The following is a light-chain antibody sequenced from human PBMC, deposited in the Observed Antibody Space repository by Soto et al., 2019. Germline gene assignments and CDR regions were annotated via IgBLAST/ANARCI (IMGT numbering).Light chain of an antibody. CDR1: SRDVGGYNY. V-gene: IGLV2-14*01. CDR2: EVS. CDR3: SSYTSSSTLEV. J-gene: IGLJ3*02. Sequence: QSALTPPASVSGSPGPSIPISCTGTSRDVGGYNYVSWYQQHPGKAPKLMIYEVSNRPSGVSNRFSGSKSGNTASLTISGLQAEDEADYYCSSYTSSSTLEVFGGGTKLTVL.